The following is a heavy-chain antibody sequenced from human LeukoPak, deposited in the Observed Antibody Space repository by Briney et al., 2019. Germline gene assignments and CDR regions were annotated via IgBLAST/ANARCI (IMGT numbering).Heavy chain of an antibody. CDR1: GFTFSSYS. CDR3: ARGDPRDAFDI. Sequence: GGSLRLSCAASGFTFSSYSMNWVRQAPGKGMEWVSSISSSSSYIYYADSVKGRFTISRDNAKNSLYLQMNSLRAEDTAVYYCARGDPRDAFDIWGQGTMVTVSS. CDR2: ISSSSSYI. V-gene: IGHV3-21*01. J-gene: IGHJ3*02.